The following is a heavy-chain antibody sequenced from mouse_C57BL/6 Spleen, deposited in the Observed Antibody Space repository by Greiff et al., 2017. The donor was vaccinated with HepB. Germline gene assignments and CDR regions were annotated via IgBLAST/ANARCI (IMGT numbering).Heavy chain of an antibody. J-gene: IGHJ4*01. CDR1: GFTFSSYA. CDR3: ARGIEDY. Sequence: EVKLVESGGGLVKPGGSLKLSCAASGFTFSSYAMSWVRQTPEKRLEWVATISDGGSYTYYPDNVKGRFTISRDNAKNNLYLQMSHLKSEDTAMYYCARGIEDYWGQGTSVTVSS. CDR2: ISDGGSYT. V-gene: IGHV5-4*03.